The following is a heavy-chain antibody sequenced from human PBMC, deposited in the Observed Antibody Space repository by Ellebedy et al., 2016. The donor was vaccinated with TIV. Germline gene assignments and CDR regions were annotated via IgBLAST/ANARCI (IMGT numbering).Heavy chain of an antibody. D-gene: IGHD2-8*01. CDR3: ATRRACSSGVCYGLDN. J-gene: IGHJ4*02. V-gene: IGHV3-23*01. CDR1: GFTFGSYG. Sequence: GGSLRLXXAASGFTFGSYGMNWVRQAPGKGLEWVSTFSGTATITYADSVKGRFTISRDNSKNTLYLQMNTLRAEDTAVYYCATRRACSSGVCYGLDNWGQGTQVTVSS. CDR2: FSGTATIT.